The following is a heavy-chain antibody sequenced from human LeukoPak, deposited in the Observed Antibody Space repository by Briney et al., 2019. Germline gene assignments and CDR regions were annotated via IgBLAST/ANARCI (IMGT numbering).Heavy chain of an antibody. V-gene: IGHV3-43D*03. J-gene: IGHJ4*02. CDR2: ISWDGGST. Sequence: GGSLRLSCAASGFTFDDYAMHWVRHAPGKGPEWVSLISWDGGSTYYADSVKGRFTISRDNSKNSLYLQMNSLRAEDTALYYCAKATGYSYGPLDYWGQGTLVTVSS. CDR1: GFTFDDYA. D-gene: IGHD5-18*01. CDR3: AKATGYSYGPLDY.